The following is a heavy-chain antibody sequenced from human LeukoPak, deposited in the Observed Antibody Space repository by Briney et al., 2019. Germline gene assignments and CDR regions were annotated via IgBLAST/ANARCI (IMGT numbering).Heavy chain of an antibody. CDR3: ARTIVGPGTSYFDQ. D-gene: IGHD1-26*01. CDR2: IYTSGST. CDR1: GGSISSGSYY. J-gene: IGHJ4*02. Sequence: SSQTLSLTCTVSGGSISSGSYYWSWIRQPAGKGLEWIGRIYTSGSTNYNPSLKSRVTISVDTSKNQFSLKLSSVTAADTAIYYCARTIVGPGTSYFDQWGQGTLVTVSS. V-gene: IGHV4-61*02.